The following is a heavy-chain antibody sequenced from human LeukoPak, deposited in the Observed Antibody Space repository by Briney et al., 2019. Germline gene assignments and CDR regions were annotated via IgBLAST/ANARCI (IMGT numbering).Heavy chain of an antibody. D-gene: IGHD5-24*01. Sequence: PGGSLRLSCAASGFTFSGSAMSWVGQAPGKGVEWVSAISGSGGSTYYADSVKGGFTISRENSKNTLYLQMNSLRAEDTAVYYCATVRIGSRDSRDASHWGQGTLVTVSS. CDR2: ISGSGGST. J-gene: IGHJ4*02. CDR3: ATVRIGSRDSRDASH. CDR1: GFTFSGSA. V-gene: IGHV3-23*01.